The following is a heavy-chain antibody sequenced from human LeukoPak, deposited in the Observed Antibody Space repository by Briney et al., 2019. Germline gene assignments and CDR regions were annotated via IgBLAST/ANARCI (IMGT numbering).Heavy chain of an antibody. V-gene: IGHV3-9*01. D-gene: IGHD1-26*01. CDR2: ISWNSGSI. CDR3: AKAAGGSQGFDY. Sequence: GGSLRLSCAASGFTFDDYAMHWVRQAPGKGLEWVSGISWNSGSIGYADSVKGRFTISRDNAKNSLYLQMNSLRAEDTALYYCAKAAGGSQGFDYWGQGTLVTVSS. CDR1: GFTFDDYA. J-gene: IGHJ4*02.